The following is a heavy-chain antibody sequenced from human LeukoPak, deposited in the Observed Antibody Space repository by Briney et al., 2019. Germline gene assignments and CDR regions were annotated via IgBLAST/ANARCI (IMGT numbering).Heavy chain of an antibody. V-gene: IGHV4-59*01. J-gene: IGHJ6*03. CDR2: VEHTGST. CDR3: ARGRVSPSTWYSTYYYFFYMDF. D-gene: IGHD4-11*01. CDR1: DDSITMYY. Sequence: EPSETLSLTCTVSDDSITMYYGTWIRQPPGKGREWIGYVEHTGSTKFNPSRNGRVSISRDTSNNFFSLRLRSVTAADTAVYFCARGRVSPSTWYSTYYYFFYMDFWGKGTTVTVSS.